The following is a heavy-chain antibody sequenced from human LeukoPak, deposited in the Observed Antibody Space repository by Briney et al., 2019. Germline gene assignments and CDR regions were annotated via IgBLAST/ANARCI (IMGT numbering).Heavy chain of an antibody. Sequence: ASAKVSCKASGYTFTSYDINWVRQATGQGLEWMGWMNPNSGNTGYAQKFQGRVTITRNTSISTAYMELSSLRPEDTAVYYCARVGREYQLLFFQGSGFDPWGQGTLVTVSS. CDR1: GYTFTSYD. D-gene: IGHD2-2*01. J-gene: IGHJ5*02. CDR3: ARVGREYQLLFFQGSGFDP. V-gene: IGHV1-8*03. CDR2: MNPNSGNT.